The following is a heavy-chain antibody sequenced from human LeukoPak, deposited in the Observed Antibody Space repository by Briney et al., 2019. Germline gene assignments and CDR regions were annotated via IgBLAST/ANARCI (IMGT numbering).Heavy chain of an antibody. J-gene: IGHJ4*02. V-gene: IGHV3-30*18. Sequence: GGSLRPSCAASGFTFSTYGINWVRQAPGKGLEWVAVVSHDGSRKYYADSVKGRFTISRDNSKNTLYLQLNSLRVEDTAVYYCAKDSLGYCSSTSCLVPFDYWGQGTLVTVSS. CDR1: GFTFSTYG. CDR3: AKDSLGYCSSTSCLVPFDY. CDR2: VSHDGSRK. D-gene: IGHD2-2*01.